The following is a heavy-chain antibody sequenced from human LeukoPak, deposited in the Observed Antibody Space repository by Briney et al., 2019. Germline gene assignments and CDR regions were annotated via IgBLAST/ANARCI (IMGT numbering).Heavy chain of an antibody. D-gene: IGHD3-10*01. CDR3: ARDGGFGDLEIDY. CDR2: INPNSGGT. J-gene: IGHJ4*02. Sequence: ASVKVSCKASGYSFTDYYIHWVRQAPGRGLEWMGWINPNSGGTNYAQKFQGRVTMTRDTSISTAYMELSRLTSDDTAVYYCARDGGFGDLEIDYWGQGTLVTVSS. V-gene: IGHV1-2*02. CDR1: GYSFTDYY.